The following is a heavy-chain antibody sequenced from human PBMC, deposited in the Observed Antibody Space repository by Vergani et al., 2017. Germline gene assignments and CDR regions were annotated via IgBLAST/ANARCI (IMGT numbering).Heavy chain of an antibody. J-gene: IGHJ6*02. CDR2: ISSSSSTI. CDR1: GFTFSSYS. V-gene: IGHV3-48*01. CDR3: ARYNSNYGGYYYYGMDV. Sequence: EVQLLESGGGLVQPGGSLRLSCAASGFTFSSYSMNWVRQAPGKGLEWVSYISSSSSTIYYADSVKGRFTISRDNAKNSLYLQMNSLRAEDTAVYYCARYNSNYGGYYYYGMDVWSQGTTVTVSS. D-gene: IGHD4-11*01.